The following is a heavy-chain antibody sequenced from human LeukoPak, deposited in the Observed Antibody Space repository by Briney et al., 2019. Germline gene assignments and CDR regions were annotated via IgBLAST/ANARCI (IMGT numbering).Heavy chain of an antibody. CDR3: ARVRDGYNYEYYFDY. CDR1: GSTFSSYA. Sequence: PGRSLRLSCAASGSTFSSYAMHWVRQAPGKGLEWVAVISYDGSNKYYADSVKGRFTISRDNSKNTLYLQMNSLRAEDTAVYYCARVRDGYNYEYYFDYWGQGTLVTVSS. CDR2: ISYDGSNK. D-gene: IGHD5-24*01. J-gene: IGHJ4*02. V-gene: IGHV3-30-3*01.